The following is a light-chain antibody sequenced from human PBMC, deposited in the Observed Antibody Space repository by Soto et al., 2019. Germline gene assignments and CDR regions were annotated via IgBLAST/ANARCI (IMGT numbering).Light chain of an antibody. J-gene: IGKJ5*01. CDR3: QQRGT. V-gene: IGKV3-11*01. CDR1: LAVTRF. Sequence: EIVLTQSPATLSLSPGERATLSCRASLAVTRFLAWYQQKPGQAPRLLIYDASNRATGIPARFSGSGSGTDFTLTISSLEPEDFAVYYCQQRGTFGQGTRLEIK. CDR2: DAS.